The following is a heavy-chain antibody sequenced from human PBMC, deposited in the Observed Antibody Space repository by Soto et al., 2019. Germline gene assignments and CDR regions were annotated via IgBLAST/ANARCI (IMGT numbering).Heavy chain of an antibody. Sequence: QVQLQQWGAGLLKPSETLSLTCAVYGGSFSGYYWSWIRQPPGKGLEWIGEINHSGSTNYNPSLKRRVTISVDASKNPSSLKRSAVTAADTAVYYCARGHHAAPAYYYYYYGMDVWGQGTTVTDSS. J-gene: IGHJ6*02. D-gene: IGHD2-21*01. CDR2: INHSGST. CDR3: ARGHHAAPAYYYYYYGMDV. CDR1: GGSFSGYY. V-gene: IGHV4-34*01.